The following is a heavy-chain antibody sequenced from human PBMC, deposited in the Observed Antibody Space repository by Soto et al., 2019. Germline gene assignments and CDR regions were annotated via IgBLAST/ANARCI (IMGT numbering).Heavy chain of an antibody. J-gene: IGHJ4*02. V-gene: IGHV3-23*01. CDR3: AKARATYYYGSGPFDY. Sequence: EVQLLESGGGLVQPGGSLRLSCAASGFTFSSYAMNWVRQAPGKGLEWVSAISGSGGSTYYADSVKGRLTISRDNSTNTLYLQMNSLRAEDTAVYYCAKARATYYYGSGPFDYWGQGTLVTVSS. CDR1: GFTFSSYA. CDR2: ISGSGGST. D-gene: IGHD3-10*01.